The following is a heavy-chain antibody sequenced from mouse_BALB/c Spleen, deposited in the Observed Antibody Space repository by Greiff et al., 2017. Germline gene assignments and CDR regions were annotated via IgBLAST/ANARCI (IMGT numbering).Heavy chain of an antibody. J-gene: IGHJ3*01. Sequence: EVQLVESGGGLVKPGGSLKLSCAASGFTFSDYYMYWVRQTPEKRLEWVATISDGGSYTYYPDSVKGRFTISRDNAKNNLYLQMSSLKSEDTAMYYCARGSSLLGFAYWGQGTLVTVSA. CDR1: GFTFSDYY. CDR2: ISDGGSYT. V-gene: IGHV5-4*02. CDR3: ARGSSLLGFAY.